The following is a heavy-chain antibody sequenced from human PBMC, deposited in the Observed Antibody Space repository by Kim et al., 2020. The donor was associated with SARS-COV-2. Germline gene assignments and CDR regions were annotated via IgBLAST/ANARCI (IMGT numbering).Heavy chain of an antibody. Sequence: GGSLRLSCAASGFAFDDYAMHWVRQAPGKGLEWVSGISWKSGSKGYADSVKGRFTISRDNAKNSLYLQMNSLRAEDTAFYYCAKDMGRTVGTTGDAFHIWGQGTMVTVSS. V-gene: IGHV3-9*01. CDR1: GFAFDDYA. D-gene: IGHD1-26*01. CDR3: AKDMGRTVGTTGDAFHI. J-gene: IGHJ3*02. CDR2: ISWKSGSK.